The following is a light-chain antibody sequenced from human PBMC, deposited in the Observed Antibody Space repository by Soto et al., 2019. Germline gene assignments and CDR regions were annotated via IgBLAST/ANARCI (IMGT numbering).Light chain of an antibody. Sequence: DIQMTQSPSSLSASVGDRVTITCQASQDISNYLNWYQQKPGKPPNLLIYDASTLKSGVPSRFSGSRSGTNFTSTITSLQPEDIATYYCQQFHNFPPTFGPGTKV. V-gene: IGKV1-33*01. CDR3: QQFHNFPPT. CDR1: QDISNY. J-gene: IGKJ3*01. CDR2: DAS.